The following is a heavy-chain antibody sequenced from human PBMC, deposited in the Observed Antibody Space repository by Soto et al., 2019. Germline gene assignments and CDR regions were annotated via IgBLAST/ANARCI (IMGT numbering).Heavy chain of an antibody. CDR1: GFTFSSYA. CDR3: ARESSGSEDY. V-gene: IGHV3-30*01. CDR2: ISYDGSNK. Sequence: QVQLVESGGGVVQPGRSLRLSCAASGFTFSSYAMHWVRQAPGKGLEWVAVISYDGSNKYYADSVKGRFTISRDNSKNTLYLQMNSLRAEDTAVYYCARESSGSEDYCGEGTLVTVSS. D-gene: IGHD3-22*01. J-gene: IGHJ4*02.